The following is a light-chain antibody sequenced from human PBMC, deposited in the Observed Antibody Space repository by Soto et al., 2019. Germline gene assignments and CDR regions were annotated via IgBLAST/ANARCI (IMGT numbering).Light chain of an antibody. V-gene: IGLV1-44*01. J-gene: IGLJ2*01. CDR2: SNN. CDR3: AAWDDSLNGGV. CDR1: SFNIGRNT. Sequence: QPVLTQPPSASGTPGQRVTISCSGSSFNIGRNTVNWYQHLPGTAPKLLIYSNNQRPSGVPDRFSGSTSGTSASLAISGLQSEDEADYYCAAWDDSLNGGVFGGGTKLTVL.